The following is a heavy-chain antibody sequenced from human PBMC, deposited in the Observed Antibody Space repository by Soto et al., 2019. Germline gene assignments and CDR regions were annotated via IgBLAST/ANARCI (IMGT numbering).Heavy chain of an antibody. CDR1: GFTFSSYA. CDR2: ISGSGGST. Sequence: EVQLLESGGGLVQPGGSLRLSCAASGFTFSSYAMSWVRQAPGKGLEWVSAISGSGGSTYYADSVKGRFTISRDNSKNTLYLQMNSLRAEDTAVYYCAKDSGLPPPHCSSTSCYIGYFDYWGQGTLVTVSS. CDR3: AKDSGLPPPHCSSTSCYIGYFDY. D-gene: IGHD2-2*01. J-gene: IGHJ4*02. V-gene: IGHV3-23*01.